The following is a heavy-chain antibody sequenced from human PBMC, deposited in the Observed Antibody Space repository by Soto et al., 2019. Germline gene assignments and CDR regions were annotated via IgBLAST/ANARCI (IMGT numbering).Heavy chain of an antibody. Sequence: EVLLVESGGGLVQPGGSLRLSCAASGFTFNSHWMNWVRQAPGKGLEWVANIKQEVGEKNYVDYVEGRFTISGGDTKNSVYLQMNRLRDEDTPVYYCVGSSGWIFDSWGQGSLVTVSS. V-gene: IGHV3-7*03. J-gene: IGHJ4*02. CDR2: IKQEVGEK. CDR1: GFTFNSHW. CDR3: VGSSGWIFDS. D-gene: IGHD6-19*01.